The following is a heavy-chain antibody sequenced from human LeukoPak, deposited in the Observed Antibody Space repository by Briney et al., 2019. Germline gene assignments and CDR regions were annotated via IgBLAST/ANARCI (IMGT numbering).Heavy chain of an antibody. Sequence: KPSETLSLTCTVSGGSISSGGYYWSWIRQHPGRGLEWIGYIYYSGSTYYNPSLKSRVTISVDTSKNQFSLKLSSVTAADTAVYYCASGYCTNGVCSDSEDYWGQGTLVTVSS. J-gene: IGHJ4*02. V-gene: IGHV4-31*03. CDR1: GGSISSGGYY. D-gene: IGHD2-8*01. CDR2: IYYSGST. CDR3: ASGYCTNGVCSDSEDY.